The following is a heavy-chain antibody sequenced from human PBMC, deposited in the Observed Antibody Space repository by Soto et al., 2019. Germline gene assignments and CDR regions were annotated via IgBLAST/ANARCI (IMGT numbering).Heavy chain of an antibody. D-gene: IGHD6-13*01. CDR3: ARERAIKAVGSRQVEY. J-gene: IGHJ4*02. CDR2: IDYSGNT. V-gene: IGHV4-30-4*01. Sequence: SETLSLTCPVSGGSISSANYYWSWIRQPPGKGLEWIGYIDYSGNTYYSPSLTSRLILSVDTSKNHFSLELTSVTAADTAVYYCARERAIKAVGSRQVEYWGQGTLVTVSS. CDR1: GGSISSANYY.